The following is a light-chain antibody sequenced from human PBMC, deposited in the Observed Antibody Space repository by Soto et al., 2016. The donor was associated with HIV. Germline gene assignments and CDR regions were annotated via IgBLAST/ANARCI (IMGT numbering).Light chain of an antibody. CDR1: QDITTW. CDR3: QQYESYSPSIT. Sequence: DIQMTQSLSTLSASVGDRVTITCRASQDITTWLAWYQQKPGKPPNLLIYKASNLQNGVPSRFSGNGSGTEFTLSINSLQPDDFATYYCQQYESYSPSITFGQGTRLDIK. CDR2: KAS. V-gene: IGKV1-5*03. J-gene: IGKJ5*01.